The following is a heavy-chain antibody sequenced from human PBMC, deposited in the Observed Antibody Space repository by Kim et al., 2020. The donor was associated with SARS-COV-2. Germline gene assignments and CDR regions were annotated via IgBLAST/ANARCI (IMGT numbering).Heavy chain of an antibody. V-gene: IGHV3-49*04. D-gene: IGHD3-22*01. J-gene: IGHJ4*02. CDR3: TRDSWYYDSSGYFSN. CDR2: IRSKAYGGTI. CDR1: GFTFGDYA. Sequence: GGSLRLSCTASGFTFGDYAMSWVRQAPGKGLEWVGFIRSKAYGGTIEYAASVKGRFTISRDDSKSIAYLQMNSLKTEDTAVYYCTRDSWYYDSSGYFSNWGQGTLVTVSS.